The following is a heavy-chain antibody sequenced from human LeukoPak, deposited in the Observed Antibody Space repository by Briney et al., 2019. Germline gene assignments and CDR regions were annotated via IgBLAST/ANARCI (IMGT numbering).Heavy chain of an antibody. CDR1: GGSFSGYY. CDR3: GTGRGYYYMDV. CDR2: INHSGST. V-gene: IGHV4-34*01. D-gene: IGHD1-1*01. J-gene: IGHJ6*03. Sequence: SETLSLTCAVYGGSFSGYYWSWIRQPPGKGLEGIGEINHSGSTNYNPSLKSRVTISVDTSKNQFSLKLSSVTAADTAVYYCGTGRGYYYMDVWGKGTTVTVSS.